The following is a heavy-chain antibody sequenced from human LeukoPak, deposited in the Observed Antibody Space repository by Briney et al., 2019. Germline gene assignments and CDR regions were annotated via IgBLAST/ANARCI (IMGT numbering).Heavy chain of an antibody. Sequence: SETLSLTCTVSGGSISSGSYYWSWIRQPAGKGLEWIGRIYTSGSTNYNPSLKSRVTISVDTSKNQFSLKLSSVTAADTAVYYCARVEYCSSTSCYLFDYWGQGTLVTVSS. J-gene: IGHJ4*02. V-gene: IGHV4-61*02. D-gene: IGHD2-2*01. CDR2: IYTSGST. CDR1: GGSISSGSYY. CDR3: ARVEYCSSTSCYLFDY.